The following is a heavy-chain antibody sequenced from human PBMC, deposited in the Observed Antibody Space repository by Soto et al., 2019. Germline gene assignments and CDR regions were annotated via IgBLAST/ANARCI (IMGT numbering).Heavy chain of an antibody. V-gene: IGHV3-11*05. Sequence: QVQLVESGGGLVKPGGSLRLSCAASGFTFSDYYMSWIRQAPGKGLEWVSYISSSSSYTNYADSVKGRFTISRDNAKNSLYLQMTSLRAEDTAVYYCARELRHDYGDYLVDYWGQGTLVTVSS. CDR3: ARELRHDYGDYLVDY. D-gene: IGHD4-17*01. CDR1: GFTFSDYY. J-gene: IGHJ4*02. CDR2: ISSSSSYT.